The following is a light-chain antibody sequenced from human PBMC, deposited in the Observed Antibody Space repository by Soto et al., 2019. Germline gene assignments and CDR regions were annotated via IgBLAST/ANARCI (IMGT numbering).Light chain of an antibody. CDR2: DAS. Sequence: EIVLTQSPATLSLSPGEGATLSCSASQSVSSYLVWYQQKPGQPPRLLIYDASNRAAGIPARFSGSGSGTDFTLTISSLEPEDFAVYYCQQSSKWPRTFGQGTKVDIK. CDR1: QSVSSY. V-gene: IGKV3-11*01. CDR3: QQSSKWPRT. J-gene: IGKJ1*01.